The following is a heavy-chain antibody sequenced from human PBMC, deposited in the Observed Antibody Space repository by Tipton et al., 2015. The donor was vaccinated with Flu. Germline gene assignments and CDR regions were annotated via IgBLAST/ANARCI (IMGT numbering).Heavy chain of an antibody. J-gene: IGHJ4*02. CDR1: GGSISSDSYC. CDR2: IYNNKYT. D-gene: IGHD2-2*01. V-gene: IGHV4-61*09. Sequence: TLSLTCTVSGGSISSDSYCCNWIRQPAGKRLEWIGYIYNNKYTKYNPSLKSRVTISVDASMSQFSLHLTSATAADTAVYYCARDPSLGMPDYFDSWGQGILVTVSS. CDR3: ARDPSLGMPDYFDS.